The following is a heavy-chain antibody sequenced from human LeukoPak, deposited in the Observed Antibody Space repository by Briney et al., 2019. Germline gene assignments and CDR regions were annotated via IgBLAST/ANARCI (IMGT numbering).Heavy chain of an antibody. CDR3: AKHPSGYYYDHFDY. CDR2: IRSSSGSI. V-gene: IGHV3-48*01. CDR1: GFTFSSYS. J-gene: IGHJ4*02. D-gene: IGHD3-22*01. Sequence: GGSLRLSCAASGFTFSSYSMNWVRQAPGKGLEWVSYIRSSSGSIYYADSVQGRFTMSRDDAKNSLYLQMNSLRAEDTAVYYCAKHPSGYYYDHFDYWGQETLVTVSS.